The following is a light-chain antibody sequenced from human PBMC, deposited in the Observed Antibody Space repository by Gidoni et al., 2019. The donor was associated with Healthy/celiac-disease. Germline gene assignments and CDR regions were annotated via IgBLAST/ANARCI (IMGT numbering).Light chain of an antibody. CDR2: GAS. Sequence: IVLTQSPGTLSWSPGEQATHSCRAKQSVSSSYLAWYQQKPGQAPRLLIYGASSRATGIPDRFSGSGSGTDFTLTISRLEPEDFAVYYCQQYDSSPQAFGQGTKVEIK. V-gene: IGKV3-20*01. CDR3: QQYDSSPQA. CDR1: QSVSSSY. J-gene: IGKJ1*01.